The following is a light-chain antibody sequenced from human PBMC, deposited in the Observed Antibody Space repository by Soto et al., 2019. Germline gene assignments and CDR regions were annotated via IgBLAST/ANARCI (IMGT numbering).Light chain of an antibody. J-gene: IGKJ1*01. V-gene: IGKV1-5*03. CDR2: KAS. Sequence: DIQMTQSPSSLSASIGDRVTITCRASQSVSSWLAWYQQKPGKAPKLLVYKASTLQSGVPSRFSGSGSGTEFTLTISSLQPDDFATYYCQHYDTDSWTFGQGTKVDIK. CDR3: QHYDTDSWT. CDR1: QSVSSW.